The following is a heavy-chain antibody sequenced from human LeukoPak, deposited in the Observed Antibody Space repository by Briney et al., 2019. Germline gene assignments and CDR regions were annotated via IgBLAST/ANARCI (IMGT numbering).Heavy chain of an antibody. CDR3: ARGVDPDAFGI. CDR1: GGSFSGYY. V-gene: IGHV4-34*01. D-gene: IGHD5-12*01. J-gene: IGHJ3*02. CDR2: INHSGST. Sequence: SETLSLTCAVYGGSFSGYYWSWIRQPPGKGLEWIGEINHSGSTNYNPSLKSRVTISVDTSKNQFSLKLSSVTAADTAVYYCARGVDPDAFGIWGQGTMVTVSS.